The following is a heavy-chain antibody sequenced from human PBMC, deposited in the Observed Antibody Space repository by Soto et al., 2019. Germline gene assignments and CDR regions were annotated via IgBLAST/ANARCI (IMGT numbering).Heavy chain of an antibody. CDR2: IIPIFGTA. V-gene: IGHV1-69*01. Sequence: SVKVSCKASGGTFSSYAISWVRQAPGQGLEWMGGIIPIFGTANYAQKFQGRVTITADESTSTAYMELSSLRSEDTAVYYCARADLGTYGSGWYDYWGQGTLVTVSS. J-gene: IGHJ4*02. CDR3: ARADLGTYGSGWYDY. D-gene: IGHD6-19*01. CDR1: GGTFSSYA.